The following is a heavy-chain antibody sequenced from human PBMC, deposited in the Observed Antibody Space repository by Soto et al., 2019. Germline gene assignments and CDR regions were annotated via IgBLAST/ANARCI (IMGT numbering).Heavy chain of an antibody. D-gene: IGHD3-10*01. V-gene: IGHV3-21*01. Sequence: PGGSLRLSCAASGFTFSSYSMNCVRQAPGKGLEWVSSMSSSSSYIYYADSVKGRFTISRHNAKNSLYLQMNSLRAEDTAVYYCARDFRSITMVRGVTHGGYWGQGTLVTVSS. CDR2: MSSSSSYI. CDR3: ARDFRSITMVRGVTHGGY. J-gene: IGHJ4*02. CDR1: GFTFSSYS.